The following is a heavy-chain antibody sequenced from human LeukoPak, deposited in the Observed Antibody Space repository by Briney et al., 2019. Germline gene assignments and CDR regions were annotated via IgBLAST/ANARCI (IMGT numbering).Heavy chain of an antibody. CDR3: ARHYDNLYNWLDT. J-gene: IGHJ5*02. Sequence: PSETLSLTCTVSGGSISSSRPYWGWVRQPPGKGMEWIGSINYSGSTYYNPSLKSRVTISVDTSKNQFSLKLSSVTAADTAVYYCARHYDNLYNWLDTWGQGTLVTVSS. CDR2: INYSGST. D-gene: IGHD3-22*01. V-gene: IGHV4-39*01. CDR1: GGSISSSRPY.